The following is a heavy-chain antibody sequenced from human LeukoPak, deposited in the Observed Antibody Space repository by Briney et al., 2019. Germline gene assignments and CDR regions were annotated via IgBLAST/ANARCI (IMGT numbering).Heavy chain of an antibody. CDR2: ISASSDST. V-gene: IGHV3-23*01. J-gene: IGHJ4*02. D-gene: IGHD5-12*01. CDR3: AKDRAGYSGARGFDC. Sequence: GGSLRLSCAASGFTFSTYAMSWVRQAPGKGLDWVSGISASSDSTYYADSVKGRFTISRDNSKNTLYLQMNSLGAADTAVYYCAKDRAGYSGARGFDCWGQGALVTVSS. CDR1: GFTFSTYA.